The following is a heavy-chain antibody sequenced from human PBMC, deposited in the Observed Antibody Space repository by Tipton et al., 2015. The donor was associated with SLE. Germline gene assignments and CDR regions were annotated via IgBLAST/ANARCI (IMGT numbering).Heavy chain of an antibody. V-gene: IGHV4-59*01. Sequence: TLSLTCTVSGGSISSYYWSWIRQPPGKGLEWIGYIYYSGSTNYNPSLKSRVTISVDTSKNQFSLKLSSVTAADTAVYYCARDHWDSSGWYVYFDYWGQGTLVTVSS. CDR2: IYYSGST. D-gene: IGHD6-19*01. CDR1: GGSISSYY. J-gene: IGHJ4*02. CDR3: ARDHWDSSGWYVYFDY.